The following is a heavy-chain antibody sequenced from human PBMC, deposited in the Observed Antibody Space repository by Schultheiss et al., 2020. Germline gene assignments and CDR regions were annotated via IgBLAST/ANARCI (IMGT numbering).Heavy chain of an antibody. D-gene: IGHD5-12*01. CDR2: IKSKTDGGTT. Sequence: GESLKISCAASGFTFSNAWMSWVRQAPGKGLEWVGRIKSKTDGGTTDYAAPVKGRFTISRDDSKNTLYLQMNSLKTEDTAVYYCTTVGYSGYDPYYFDYWGQGTLVTVSS. V-gene: IGHV3-15*01. J-gene: IGHJ4*02. CDR1: GFTFSNAW. CDR3: TTVGYSGYDPYYFDY.